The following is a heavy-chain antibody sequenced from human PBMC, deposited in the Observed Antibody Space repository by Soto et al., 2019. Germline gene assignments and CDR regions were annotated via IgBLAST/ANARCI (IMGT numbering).Heavy chain of an antibody. CDR3: ARESTYYYGSGSYEPYYYYMDV. D-gene: IGHD3-10*01. J-gene: IGHJ6*03. V-gene: IGHV3-21*01. CDR1: GFTFSSYS. Sequence: GGSLRLSCAASGFTFSSYSMNWVRQAPGKGLEWVSSISSSSSYIYYADSVKGRFTISRDNAKNSLYLQMNSLRAEDTAVYYCARESTYYYGSGSYEPYYYYMDVWGKGTTVTVSS. CDR2: ISSSSSYI.